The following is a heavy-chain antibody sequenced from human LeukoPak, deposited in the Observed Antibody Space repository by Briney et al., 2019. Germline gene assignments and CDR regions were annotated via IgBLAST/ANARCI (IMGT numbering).Heavy chain of an antibody. CDR1: GYTFTDYY. V-gene: IGHV1-2*02. D-gene: IGHD3-9*01. CDR2: INPNSGGT. Sequence: ASVKVSCKASGYTFTDYYMHWVRQAPGQGLEWMGWINPNSGGTNYAQKFQGRVTMTRDTSISTAYMELSRLRSDDTAVYYCARVGGDILTGYYNVSPFDYWGQGTLVTVSS. J-gene: IGHJ4*02. CDR3: ARVGGDILTGYYNVSPFDY.